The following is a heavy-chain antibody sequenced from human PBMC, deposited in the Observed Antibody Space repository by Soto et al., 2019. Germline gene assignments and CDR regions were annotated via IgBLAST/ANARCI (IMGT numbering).Heavy chain of an antibody. J-gene: IGHJ4*02. V-gene: IGHV4-30-2*01. CDR3: ARSREFDY. CDR1: GGSLSGATYS. CDR2: IFPSGTT. Sequence: SGTLSPPWGVSGGSLSGATYSWNWIRQPPGKGLEWIGYIFPSGTTYYNPSLKSRVTISIDVSKNQFSLSLRSLTAADTAVYYCARSREFDYWSQGTLVTVSS.